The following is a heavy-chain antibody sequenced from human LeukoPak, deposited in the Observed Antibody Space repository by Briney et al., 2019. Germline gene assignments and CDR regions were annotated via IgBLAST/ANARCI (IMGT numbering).Heavy chain of an antibody. J-gene: IGHJ6*03. D-gene: IGHD6-13*01. CDR3: ARDPGSRSIYYYYYYMDV. Sequence: SETLSLTCTVSGGSISSSSYYWGWIRQPPGKGLEWIGSIYYSGSTYYNPSLKSRVTISVDTSKNQFSLKLSSVTAADTAVYYCARDPGSRSIYYYYYYMDVWGKGTTVTVSS. CDR2: IYYSGST. CDR1: GGSISSSSYY. V-gene: IGHV4-39*07.